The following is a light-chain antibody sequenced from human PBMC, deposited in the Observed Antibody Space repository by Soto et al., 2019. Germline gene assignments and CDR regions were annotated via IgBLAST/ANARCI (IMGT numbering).Light chain of an antibody. J-gene: IGLJ2*01. CDR3: QSYDSSLSGSV. V-gene: IGLV1-40*01. Sequence: QSVLTQPPSVSGAPGQRVTISCTGSSSNIGAGYDVHWYQQVSGTAPKLLIYVNNNRPSGVPDRFSGSKSGTSASLAITGLQAEDEADYYCQSYDSSLSGSVFGGGTKLT. CDR2: VNN. CDR1: SSNIGAGYD.